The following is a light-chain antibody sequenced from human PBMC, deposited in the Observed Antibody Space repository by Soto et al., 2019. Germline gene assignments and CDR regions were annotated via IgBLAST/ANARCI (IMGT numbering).Light chain of an antibody. CDR3: QSYDSSTHGV. V-gene: IGLV6-57*03. J-gene: IGLJ6*01. Sequence: NFMLTQSHSVSESPGKTVTISCTRSSGSIASNYVQWYQQRPGSAPTTVIYEDNQRPSGVPDRFSGSIDSSSNSASLTISGLKTEDEADYYCQSYDSSTHGVFGSGTQLTV. CDR2: EDN. CDR1: SGSIASNY.